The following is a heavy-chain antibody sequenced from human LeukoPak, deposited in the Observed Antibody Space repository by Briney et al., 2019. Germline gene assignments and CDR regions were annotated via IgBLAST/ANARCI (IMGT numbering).Heavy chain of an antibody. CDR1: GYTFTGYY. V-gene: IGHV1-69*06. J-gene: IGHJ6*03. D-gene: IGHD6-19*01. CDR2: IIPIFGTA. CDR3: ARDGPDSGGWYGNYYYYYMDV. Sequence: SVKVSCKASGYTFTGYYMHWVRQAPGQGLEWMGGIIPIFGTANYAQKFQGRVTITADKSTSTAYMELSSLRSEDTAVYYCARDGPDSGGWYGNYYYYYMDVWGKGTTVTVSS.